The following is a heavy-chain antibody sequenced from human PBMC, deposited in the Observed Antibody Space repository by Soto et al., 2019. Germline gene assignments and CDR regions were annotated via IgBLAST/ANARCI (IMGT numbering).Heavy chain of an antibody. Sequence: QVQLVQSGAEVKKPGAPVKVSCKASGYNLNDYYIHWVRQAPGQGPEWMGWINPNHGGTSYAQKFQDWVTMTSDSSISTVYMELRRLTSDDTASYFCARGGYTFYRGAAGASYPLDVWGQGTTVIVSS. CDR1: GYNLNDYY. CDR3: ARGGYTFYRGAAGASYPLDV. CDR2: INPNHGGT. D-gene: IGHD3-10*01. J-gene: IGHJ6*02. V-gene: IGHV1-2*04.